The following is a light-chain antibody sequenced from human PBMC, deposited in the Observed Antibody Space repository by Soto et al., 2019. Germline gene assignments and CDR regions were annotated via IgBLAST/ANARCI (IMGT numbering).Light chain of an antibody. J-gene: IGKJ5*01. CDR3: QQYNNWPIT. CDR2: DAS. Sequence: EIVLTQSPSTLSLSPGERATLSCRASQSVSSYLAWYQQKPGQAPRLLIYDASNRATGIPARFSGSGSGTDFTLTISSLQSEDFALYYCQQYNNWPITFGQGTLPEI. V-gene: IGKV3-11*01. CDR1: QSVSSY.